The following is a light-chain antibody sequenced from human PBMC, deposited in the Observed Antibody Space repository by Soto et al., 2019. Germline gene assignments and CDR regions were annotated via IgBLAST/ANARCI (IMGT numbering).Light chain of an antibody. V-gene: IGLV2-14*01. J-gene: IGLJ3*02. Sequence: QSALTQPRSVSGSPGQSVTISCTGLSIDVGGSNYVSWYQQHPGKAPKLMIYEVSNRPSGVSNRFSGSKSGNTASLTISGLQAEDEADYYCSSYTSSSTWVFGGGTKVTVL. CDR3: SSYTSSSTWV. CDR1: SIDVGGSNY. CDR2: EVS.